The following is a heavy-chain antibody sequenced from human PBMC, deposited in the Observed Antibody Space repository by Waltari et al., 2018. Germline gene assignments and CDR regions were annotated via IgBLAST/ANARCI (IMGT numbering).Heavy chain of an antibody. CDR3: ARGADL. D-gene: IGHD3-3*01. CDR2: ISGDGSTR. Sequence: EVQLVESGGGLVQPGGSLRLSCAASGFTLSGTWLHWVRQVPGKGLVWGSRISGDGSTRNYADSVKGRFTISRDTAKNTLYRQMNSLRAEDTAVYYCARGADLRGQGILVTVSS. V-gene: IGHV3-74*01. J-gene: IGHJ4*02. CDR1: GFTLSGTW.